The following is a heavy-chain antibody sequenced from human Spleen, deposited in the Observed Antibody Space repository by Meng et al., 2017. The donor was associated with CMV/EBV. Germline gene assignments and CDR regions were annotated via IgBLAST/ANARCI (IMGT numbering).Heavy chain of an antibody. D-gene: IGHD3-3*01. V-gene: IGHV3-21*01. CDR2: ISSSSSYI. CDR3: ARVLTIFVGGCMDV. CDR1: GFTFNSYS. Sequence: GESLKISCAASGFTFNSYSMNWVRQAPGKGLEWVSSISSSSSYIYYADSVKGRFTISRDNAKNSLYLQMNSLRAEDTAVYYCARVLTIFVGGCMDVWGQGTTVTVSS. J-gene: IGHJ6*02.